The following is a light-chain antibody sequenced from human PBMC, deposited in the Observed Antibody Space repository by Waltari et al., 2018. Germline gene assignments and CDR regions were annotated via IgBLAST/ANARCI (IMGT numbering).Light chain of an antibody. Sequence: DIQMTQYPSSLSASVGDRVTITCRARQTISRYLNWYQQKPGKAPNLLIYAASRLQSGVPSRFSGSGSGRDFTLIITSLQPEDFATYYCQQSYSFTRTFGQGTKVEIK. CDR1: QTISRY. V-gene: IGKV1-39*01. CDR3: QQSYSFTRT. CDR2: AAS. J-gene: IGKJ1*01.